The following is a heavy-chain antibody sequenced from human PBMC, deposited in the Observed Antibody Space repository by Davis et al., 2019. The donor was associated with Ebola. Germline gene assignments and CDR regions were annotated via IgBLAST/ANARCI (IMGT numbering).Heavy chain of an antibody. CDR1: GFTVSSYG. V-gene: IGHV3-30*03. D-gene: IGHD3-10*01. J-gene: IGHJ4*02. CDR3: ARERYYYGSGSYPFDY. Sequence: GESLNISCAASGFTVSSYGMHWVRQAPGKGLEWVAVISYDGSNKYYADSVKGRFTISRDTAKNSLYLQMNSLRAEDTAVYYCARERYYYGSGSYPFDYWGQGTLVTVSS. CDR2: ISYDGSNK.